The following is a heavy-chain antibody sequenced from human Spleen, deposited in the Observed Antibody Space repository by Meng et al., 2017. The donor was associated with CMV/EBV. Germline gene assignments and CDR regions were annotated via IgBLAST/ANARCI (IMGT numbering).Heavy chain of an antibody. CDR2: IMSVLGVS. CDR3: ARTFTSYTTSRADYGMDV. Sequence: SVKVSCKASGYTLSDFNLHWVRQAPGQGLEWMGGIMSVLGVSNYAQKFQDRVTITADTSTRTAYMELSSLRSEDTAMYYCARTFTSYTTSRADYGMDVWGQGTTVTVSS. V-gene: IGHV1-69*10. D-gene: IGHD6-13*01. CDR1: GYTLSDFN. J-gene: IGHJ6*02.